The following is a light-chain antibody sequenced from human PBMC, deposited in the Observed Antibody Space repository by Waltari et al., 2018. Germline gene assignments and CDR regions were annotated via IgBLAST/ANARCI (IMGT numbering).Light chain of an antibody. CDR3: QQYYTFPPT. V-gene: IGKV1D-8*04. CDR2: GAS. J-gene: IGKJ1*01. CDR1: QGISNY. Sequence: VIWMTQSPSLLSASTGDRVIISFRMSQGISNYLAWYQQKPGEAPELLIYGASTLQSGVPSRFRGSGSGTEFTLTISRLQSEDFATYYCQQYYTFPPTFGQGTKVEIK.